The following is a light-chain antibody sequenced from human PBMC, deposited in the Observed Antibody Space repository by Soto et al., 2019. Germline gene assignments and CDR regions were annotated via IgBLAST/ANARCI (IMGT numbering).Light chain of an antibody. Sequence: ELVLTQSPDTLSLSPGERATLSCRASQTVPGNYLAWFQRKPGQAPRLLIYGASSRAPAIPDRFSGSGSGADFTLTISRLESEDFAIYYCHQYTSPPWTVGQGTRVE. CDR1: QTVPGNY. V-gene: IGKV3-20*01. CDR2: GAS. J-gene: IGKJ1*01. CDR3: HQYTSPPWT.